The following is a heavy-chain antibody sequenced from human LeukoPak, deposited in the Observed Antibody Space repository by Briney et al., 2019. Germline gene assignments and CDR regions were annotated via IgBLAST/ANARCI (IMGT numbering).Heavy chain of an antibody. D-gene: IGHD3-10*01. CDR3: AGRTNGSEIYYYGMDV. J-gene: IGHJ6*02. CDR2: IIPIFGTA. CDR1: GGTFSSYA. Sequence: GASVKVSCKASGGTFSSYAISWVRQAPGQGLEWMEGIIPIFGTANYAQKFQGRVTITADESTSTAYMELSSLRSEDTAVYYCAGRTNGSEIYYYGMDVWGQGTTVTVSS. V-gene: IGHV1-69*13.